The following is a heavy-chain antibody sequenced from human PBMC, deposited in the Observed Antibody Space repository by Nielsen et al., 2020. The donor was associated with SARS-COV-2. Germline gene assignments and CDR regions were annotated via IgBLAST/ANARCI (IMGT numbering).Heavy chain of an antibody. CDR2: INPSGGST. Sequence: ASVKVSCKASGYTFTSYYMHWVRQAPGQGLEWMGIINPSGGSTSYAQKFQGRVTMTRDTSTSTVYMELSSLRSEDTAVYYCARDMPTPYGIFGVVANYYYYMDVWGKGTTVTVSS. J-gene: IGHJ6*03. V-gene: IGHV1-46*01. CDR1: GYTFTSYY. D-gene: IGHD3-3*01. CDR3: ARDMPTPYGIFGVVANYYYYMDV.